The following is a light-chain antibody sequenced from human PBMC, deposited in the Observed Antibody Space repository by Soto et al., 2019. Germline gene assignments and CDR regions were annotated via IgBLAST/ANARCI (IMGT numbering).Light chain of an antibody. V-gene: IGKV2-28*01. J-gene: IGKJ1*01. CDR1: QSLLHSNEKNY. CDR2: LGS. CDR3: MQAIRAPRT. Sequence: IVLHPSPLSLPVTPGEPASISCRTSQSLLHSNEKNYLDWYLQKPGQSPQLLIYLGSIRASGVPDRFSGSGSGTDFTLKSTRVEAEDVGVYYCMQAIRAPRTFGLGTKVEIK.